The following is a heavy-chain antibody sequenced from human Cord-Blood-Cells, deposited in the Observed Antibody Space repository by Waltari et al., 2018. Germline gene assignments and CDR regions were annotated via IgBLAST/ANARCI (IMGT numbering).Heavy chain of an antibody. CDR3: ARDGGTITGMSDNAFDI. J-gene: IGHJ3*02. D-gene: IGHD1-20*01. CDR2: IYHSGST. V-gene: IGHV4-4*02. Sequence: QVQLQESGPGLVKPSGTLSLTCAVSGGSISSSNWWSWVRQPPGKGLEWIGEIYHSGSTNYNPSLKSRVTISVDKSKNQFSLKLSSVTAADTAVYYCARDGGTITGMSDNAFDIWGQGTMVTVSS. CDR1: GGSISSSNW.